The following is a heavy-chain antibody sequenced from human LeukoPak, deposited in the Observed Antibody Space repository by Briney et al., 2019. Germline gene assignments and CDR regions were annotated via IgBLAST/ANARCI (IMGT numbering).Heavy chain of an antibody. CDR3: ARGYDFWSGYSRRDFDY. D-gene: IGHD3-3*01. J-gene: IGHJ4*02. CDR2: INPSGGST. CDR1: GYTFTSYY. Sequence: GASLKVSCKASGYTFTSYYMHWVRQTPGQGLEWRGIINPSGGSTSYAQKFQGRVTMTRYTSTSTVYMELSSLRSEDTAVYYCARGYDFWSGYSRRDFDYWGQGTLVTVSS. V-gene: IGHV1-46*01.